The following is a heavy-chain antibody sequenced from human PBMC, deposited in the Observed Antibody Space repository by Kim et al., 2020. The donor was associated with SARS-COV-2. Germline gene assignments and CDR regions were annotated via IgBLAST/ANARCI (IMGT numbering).Heavy chain of an antibody. V-gene: IGHV4-59*08. CDR3: ARRGGSGSLSLYWYFDL. J-gene: IGHJ2*01. CDR2: IYYSGST. D-gene: IGHD1-26*01. Sequence: SETLSLTCTVSGGSISSYYWSWIRQPPGKGLEWIGYIYYSGSTNYNPSLKSRVTISVDTSKNQFSLKLSSVTAADTAVYYCARRGGSGSLSLYWYFDLWGRGTLVTVSS. CDR1: GGSISSYY.